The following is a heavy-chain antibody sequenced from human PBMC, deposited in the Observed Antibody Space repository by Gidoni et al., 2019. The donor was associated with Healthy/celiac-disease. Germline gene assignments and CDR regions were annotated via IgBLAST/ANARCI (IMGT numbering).Heavy chain of an antibody. Sequence: QVQLQQWGAGLLKPSETLSLTCAVHGGSLSGYYWRWIRQPPGKGLEWIGEINHSGSTNYNPSLKSRVTISVDTSKNQFSLKLSSVTAADTAVYYCARGRLYYDILTGYYNNWFDPWGQGTLVTVSS. CDR1: GGSLSGYY. CDR3: ARGRLYYDILTGYYNNWFDP. D-gene: IGHD3-9*01. CDR2: INHSGST. J-gene: IGHJ5*02. V-gene: IGHV4-34*01.